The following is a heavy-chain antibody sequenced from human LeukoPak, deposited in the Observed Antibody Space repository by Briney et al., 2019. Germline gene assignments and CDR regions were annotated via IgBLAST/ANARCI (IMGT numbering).Heavy chain of an antibody. CDR2: IKQGGSEK. CDR3: ARISLYCSSTSCYDGRWFDP. J-gene: IGHJ5*02. D-gene: IGHD2-2*01. CDR1: GFTFSDYY. Sequence: PGGSLRLSCAASGFTFSDYYMSWIRQAPGKGLEWVANIKQGGSEKYYVDSVKGRFTISRDNAKNSLYLQMNSLRAEDTAVYYCARISLYCSSTSCYDGRWFDPWGQGTLVTVSS. V-gene: IGHV3-7*01.